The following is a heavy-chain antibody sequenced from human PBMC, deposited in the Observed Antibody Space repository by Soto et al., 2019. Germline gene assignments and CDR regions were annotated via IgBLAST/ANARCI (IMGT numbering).Heavy chain of an antibody. CDR2: IYYSGST. Sequence: SETLSLTCTVSGGSISSYYWSWIRQPPGKGLEWIGYIYYSGSTNYNPSLKSRVTISVDTSKNQFSLKLSSVTAADTAVYYCAREIHSSSYNWFDPWGQGTLVTVSS. CDR1: GGSISSYY. J-gene: IGHJ5*02. CDR3: AREIHSSSYNWFDP. V-gene: IGHV4-59*01. D-gene: IGHD6-6*01.